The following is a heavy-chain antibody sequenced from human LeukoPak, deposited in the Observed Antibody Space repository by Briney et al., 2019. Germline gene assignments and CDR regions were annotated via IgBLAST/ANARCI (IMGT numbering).Heavy chain of an antibody. CDR1: GFTFSSYA. D-gene: IGHD3-9*01. CDR3: AKGSYYDILTGYYGWYYFDY. Sequence: GGSLRLSCAASGFTFSSYAMSWVRQAPGKGLEWVSAISGSGGSTYYADSVKGRFTISRDNSKNTLYLQMNSLRAEDTAVYYCAKGSYYDILTGYYGWYYFDYWGQGTLVTVSS. V-gene: IGHV3-23*01. CDR2: ISGSGGST. J-gene: IGHJ4*02.